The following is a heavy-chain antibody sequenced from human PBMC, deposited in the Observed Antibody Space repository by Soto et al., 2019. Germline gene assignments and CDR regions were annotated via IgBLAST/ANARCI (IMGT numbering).Heavy chain of an antibody. Sequence: PGGSLRLSCAASGFTFSSYAMHWVRQAPGKGLEWVAVISYDGSNKYYADSVKGRFTISRDNSKNTLYLQMNSLRAEDTAVYYCARGTQITMVRGVMDYYYYGMDVWGQGTMVTVSS. J-gene: IGHJ6*02. V-gene: IGHV3-30-3*01. CDR1: GFTFSSYA. CDR3: ARGTQITMVRGVMDYYYYGMDV. CDR2: ISYDGSNK. D-gene: IGHD3-10*01.